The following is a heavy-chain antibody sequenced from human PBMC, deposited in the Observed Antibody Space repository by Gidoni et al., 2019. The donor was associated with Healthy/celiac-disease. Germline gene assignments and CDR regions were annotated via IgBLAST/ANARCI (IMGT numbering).Heavy chain of an antibody. V-gene: IGHV3-23*01. CDR2: ISSSGDST. Sequence: EVQLLESGGGLVQPGESLILSCPASGFTFSNYAMSWVRQAPGKGLEWVSAISSSGDSTYYADSVKGRFTISRDNSKNTLYLQMNSLRAEDTAIYYCAKREQLWLLPDDWGQGTLVTVSS. D-gene: IGHD5-18*01. CDR3: AKREQLWLLPDD. CDR1: GFTFSNYA. J-gene: IGHJ4*02.